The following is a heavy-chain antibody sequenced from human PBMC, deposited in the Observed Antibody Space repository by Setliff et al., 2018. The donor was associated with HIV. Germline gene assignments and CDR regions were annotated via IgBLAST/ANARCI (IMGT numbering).Heavy chain of an antibody. CDR2: SYYSSRT. D-gene: IGHD4-17*01. CDR3: GRLETGPATSAYGPFNS. CDR1: DASISTGNFL. V-gene: IGHV4-39*02. J-gene: IGHJ4*02. Sequence: PSETLSLTCTVSDASISTGNFLWGWIRQSPGKGLEWIGSSYYSSRTYYNPSLKNRVTISADTSKNHLSLKLTSLTAADTAVYYCGRLETGPATSAYGPFNSWGQGKMVTVSS.